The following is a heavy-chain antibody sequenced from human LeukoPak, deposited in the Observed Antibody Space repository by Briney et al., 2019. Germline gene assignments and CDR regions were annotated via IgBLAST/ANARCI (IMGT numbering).Heavy chain of an antibody. J-gene: IGHJ4*02. D-gene: IGHD2-15*01. CDR1: GFTFSSYA. V-gene: IGHV3-23*01. CDR2: ISGSGGST. Sequence: GGSLRLSCAASGFTFSSYAMSWVRQAPGKGLEWVSAISGSGGSTYYADSVKGRFTISRDNSKNTLYLQMNSLRAEDTAVYYCAKSPIVVVVAAMATFVYWGQGTLVTVSS. CDR3: AKSPIVVVVAAMATFVY.